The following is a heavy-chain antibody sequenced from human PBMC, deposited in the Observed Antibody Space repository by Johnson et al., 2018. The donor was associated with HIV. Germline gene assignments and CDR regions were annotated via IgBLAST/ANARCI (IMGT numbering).Heavy chain of an antibody. V-gene: IGHV3-33*08. CDR3: ARYSGSYLPDAFDI. D-gene: IGHD1-26*01. CDR2: IRYDGSNK. CDR1: GFTFSSFA. J-gene: IGHJ3*02. Sequence: QVQLVESGGGVVQPGRSLRLSCAASGFTFSSFAIHRVRQAPGKGLEWVALIRYDGSNKYYADSVKGRFTISRDNSKNKLYLQMNSLRAEDTAVYYCARYSGSYLPDAFDIWGQGTMVTVSS.